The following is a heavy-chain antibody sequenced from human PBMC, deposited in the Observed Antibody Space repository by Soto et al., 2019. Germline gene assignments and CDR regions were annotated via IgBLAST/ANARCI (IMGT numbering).Heavy chain of an antibody. Sequence: GGSLRLSCAASRFTFSYYAMHWIRQAPGKGLEWVAVILSDGSKQYYAESEKGRFTISRDNSKNTLYLQMNSLRAEDTAVYYCASSYAGWELLEGYFDYWGQGTLVTVSS. D-gene: IGHD1-26*01. CDR2: ILSDGSKQ. CDR3: ASSYAGWELLEGYFDY. CDR1: RFTFSYYA. V-gene: IGHV3-30-3*01. J-gene: IGHJ4*02.